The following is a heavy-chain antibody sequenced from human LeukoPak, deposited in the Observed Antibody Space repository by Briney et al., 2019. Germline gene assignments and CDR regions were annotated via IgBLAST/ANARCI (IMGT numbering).Heavy chain of an antibody. CDR3: ARADTAMVI. V-gene: IGHV3-11*01. D-gene: IGHD5-18*01. CDR1: GFSFSDYY. Sequence: PGGSLRLSCAASGFSFSDYYKSWIRQAPGKGLEWVSYISSSGTTIYYADSLKGRFTISRDNAKNSVYLQMISLRVEDTAVYYCARADTAMVIWGQGTLVTVSS. J-gene: IGHJ4*02. CDR2: ISSSGTTI.